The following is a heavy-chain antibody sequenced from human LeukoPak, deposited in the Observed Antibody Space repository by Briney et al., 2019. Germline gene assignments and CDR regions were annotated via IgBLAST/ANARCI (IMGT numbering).Heavy chain of an antibody. CDR2: INPNSGGT. Sequence: ASVKVSCKASGYTFTGYYTHWVRQAPGQGLEWMGRINPNSGGTNYAQKFQGRVTMTRGTSISTAYMELSRLRSDGTAVYYCASWEVGATTGNWFDPWGQGTLVTVSS. CDR1: GYTFTGYY. V-gene: IGHV1-2*06. D-gene: IGHD1-26*01. CDR3: ASWEVGATTGNWFDP. J-gene: IGHJ5*02.